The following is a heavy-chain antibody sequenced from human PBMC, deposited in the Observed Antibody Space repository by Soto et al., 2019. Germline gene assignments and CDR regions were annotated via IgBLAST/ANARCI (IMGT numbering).Heavy chain of an antibody. J-gene: IGHJ6*02. CDR3: ARDFALRFLEWSLSSYAYYYYYYGMDV. CDR1: GYTFTSYY. CDR2: INPSGGST. D-gene: IGHD3-3*01. V-gene: IGHV1-46*01. Sequence: ASVKVSCKASGYTFTSYYMHWVRQAPGQGLEWMGIINPSGGSTSYAQKFQGRVTMTGDTSTSTVYMELSSLRSEDTAVYYCARDFALRFLEWSLSSYAYYYYYYGMDVWGQGTTVTVSS.